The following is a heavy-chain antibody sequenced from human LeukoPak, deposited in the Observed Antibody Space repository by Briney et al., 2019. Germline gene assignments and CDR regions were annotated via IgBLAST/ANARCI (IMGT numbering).Heavy chain of an antibody. Sequence: SETLPLTCTVSGGSISSSSYDWGWIRQPPGKGLEWIGSIYYSGRTYYNPSLKSRVTISVDTSKNQFSLKLSSVTAADTAVYYCARQFSSSWFEYFQHWGQGTLVTVSS. J-gene: IGHJ1*01. CDR2: IYYSGRT. D-gene: IGHD6-13*01. CDR3: ARQFSSSWFEYFQH. CDR1: GGSISSSSYD. V-gene: IGHV4-39*01.